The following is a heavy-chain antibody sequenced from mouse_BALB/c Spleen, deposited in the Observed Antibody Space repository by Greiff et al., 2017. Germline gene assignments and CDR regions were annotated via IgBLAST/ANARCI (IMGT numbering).Heavy chain of an antibody. J-gene: IGHJ4*01. CDR2: ISYSGST. CDR3: ARHITTAPYYAMDY. V-gene: IGHV3-8*02. Sequence: VQLKESGPSLVKPSQTLSLTCSVTGDSITSGYWNWIRKFPGNKLEYMGYISYSGSTYYNPSLKSRISITRDTSKNQYYLQLNSVTTEDTATYYCARHITTAPYYAMDYWGQGTSVTVSS. D-gene: IGHD1-1*01. CDR1: GDSITSGY.